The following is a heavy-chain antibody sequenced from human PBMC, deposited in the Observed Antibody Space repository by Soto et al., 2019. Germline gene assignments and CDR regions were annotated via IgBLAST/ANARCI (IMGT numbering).Heavy chain of an antibody. CDR1: GFTFSRHT. CDR3: AREVYYDFWSGFNTHPYYFDD. V-gene: IGHV3-30-3*01. Sequence: QVQLVESGGGVVQPGRSLRLSCAASGFTFSRHTMHWVRQAPGKGLEWVAAISDDGSNTYYADSVKGRFTISRDNSKNSLYLQLIIMSSEDTAVHHWAREVYYDFWSGFNTHPYYFDDWGQGTLVTVSS. CDR2: ISDDGSNT. D-gene: IGHD3-3*01. J-gene: IGHJ4*02.